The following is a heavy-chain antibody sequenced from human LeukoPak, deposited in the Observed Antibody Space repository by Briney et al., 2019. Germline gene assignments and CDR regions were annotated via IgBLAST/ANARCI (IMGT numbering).Heavy chain of an antibody. J-gene: IGHJ4*02. Sequence: SETLSLTCTVSGYSISSGYYWGWIRQPPGEGLEWIGSIYHSGSTYYNPSLKSRVTISVDTSKNQFSLKLSSVTAADTAVYYCARITSGSVIVSGAFDYWGQGTLVTVSS. V-gene: IGHV4-38-2*02. CDR3: ARITSGSVIVSGAFDY. CDR2: IYHSGST. D-gene: IGHD3-22*01. CDR1: GYSISSGYY.